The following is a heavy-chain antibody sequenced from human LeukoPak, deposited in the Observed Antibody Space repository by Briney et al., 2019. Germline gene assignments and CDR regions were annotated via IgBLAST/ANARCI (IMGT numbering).Heavy chain of an antibody. J-gene: IGHJ4*02. CDR1: GGSISSYY. CDR2: IYYSGST. Sequence: SETLSLTCTVSGGSISSYYWSWLRQPPGKGLEWIGYIYYSGSTNYNPSLRSRVTISVDTSKNQFSLKLSSVTAADTAVYYCARDGGYDSSGYFSDYWGQGTLVTVSS. CDR3: ARDGGYDSSGYFSDY. V-gene: IGHV4-59*01. D-gene: IGHD3-22*01.